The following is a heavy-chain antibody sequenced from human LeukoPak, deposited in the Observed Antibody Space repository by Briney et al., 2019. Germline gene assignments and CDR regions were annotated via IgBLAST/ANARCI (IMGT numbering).Heavy chain of an antibody. J-gene: IGHJ6*04. CDR1: GFTFSSYG. V-gene: IGHV3-30*18. Sequence: GGSLRLSCAASGFTFSSYGMHWVRQAPGKGLEWVAVISYDGSNKYYGDSVKGRFTISRDNSKNTLYLQMNSLRAEDTAVYYCAKSYYDSSGSVIGMDVWGEGTTVTVSS. D-gene: IGHD3-22*01. CDR3: AKSYYDSSGSVIGMDV. CDR2: ISYDGSNK.